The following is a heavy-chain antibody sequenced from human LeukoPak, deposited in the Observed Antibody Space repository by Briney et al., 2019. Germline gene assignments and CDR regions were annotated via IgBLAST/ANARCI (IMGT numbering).Heavy chain of an antibody. J-gene: IGHJ4*02. Sequence: PGGSLRLSCAASGFTFSSYAMSWVRQAPGKGLEWVSAISGSGGSTYYADSAKGRFTISRDNSKNTLYLQMNSLRAEDTAVYYCAKDLREEQQLPPGDYWGQGTLVTVSS. D-gene: IGHD6-13*01. V-gene: IGHV3-23*01. CDR3: AKDLREEQQLPPGDY. CDR2: ISGSGGST. CDR1: GFTFSSYA.